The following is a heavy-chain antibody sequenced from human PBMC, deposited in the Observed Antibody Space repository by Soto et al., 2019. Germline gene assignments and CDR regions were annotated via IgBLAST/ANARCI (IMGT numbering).Heavy chain of an antibody. CDR1: GDTFKNGV. D-gene: IGHD3-10*01. CDR2: IIPLFGTT. Sequence: QVQVVQSGVEVRRPGSSVKVSCKASGDTFKNGVISWVRQAPGQGLEWMGGIIPLFGTTDFAQRFQGRLTITTEESTTTAYMELSRLRSEDTATYYCAAELGFGKLSVVWGQGTTVIVSS. J-gene: IGHJ6*02. CDR3: AAELGFGKLSVV. V-gene: IGHV1-69*01.